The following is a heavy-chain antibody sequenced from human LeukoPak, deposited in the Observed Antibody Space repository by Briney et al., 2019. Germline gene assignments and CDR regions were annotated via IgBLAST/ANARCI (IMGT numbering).Heavy chain of an antibody. D-gene: IGHD3-22*01. V-gene: IGHV1-18*01. CDR2: ISAYNGNT. CDR3: ARINPAVSYMISSH. J-gene: IGHJ4*02. CDR1: GHTFTSYD. Sequence: ASVKVSCKASGHTFTSYDLNWVRHAPGQGLEWMGWISAYNGNTNYAQRFQGRVTMTTDTSTSTAYMELRGLRSDDTAVYYCARINPAVSYMISSHWGQGTLVTVSS.